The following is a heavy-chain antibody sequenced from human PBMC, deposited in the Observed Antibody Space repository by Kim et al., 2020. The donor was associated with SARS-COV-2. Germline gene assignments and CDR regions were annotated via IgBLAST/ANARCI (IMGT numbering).Heavy chain of an antibody. CDR3: ARGLPSRAKYYGMDV. J-gene: IGHJ6*02. V-gene: IGHV4-34*01. Sequence: PSLKSRVTISVDTSKNQFSLKLSSVTAADTAVYYCARGLPSRAKYYGMDVWGQGTTVTVSS. D-gene: IGHD2-2*01.